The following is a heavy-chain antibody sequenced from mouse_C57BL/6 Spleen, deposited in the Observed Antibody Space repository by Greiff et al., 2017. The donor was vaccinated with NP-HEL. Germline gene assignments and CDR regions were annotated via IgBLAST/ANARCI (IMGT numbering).Heavy chain of an antibody. Sequence: VQLQQSGPGLVKPSQSLSLSCSVTGYSITSGYYWNCIRQFPGNKLEWKGYISYDGSNNYNPSLKNRISITRDPSKNQFFLKLNSVTTEDTATYCCARDLQFVDYWGQGTSVTVSS. CDR3: ARDLQFVDY. V-gene: IGHV3-6*01. CDR2: ISYDGSN. CDR1: GYSITSGYY. J-gene: IGHJ4*01.